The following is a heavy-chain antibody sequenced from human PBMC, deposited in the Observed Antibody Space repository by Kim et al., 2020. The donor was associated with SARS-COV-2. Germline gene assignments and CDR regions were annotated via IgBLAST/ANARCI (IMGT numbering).Heavy chain of an antibody. CDR1: GYSFANYW. D-gene: IGHD2-21*02. V-gene: IGHV5-51*01. CDR2: IYPGDSDT. Sequence: GESLKISCQATGYSFANYWMAWVRQMPGKGLEWMGIIYPGDSDTTYSPSFQGQVTISVDKSISTAYLQWSSLKASDTATYYCARVETGRYWYFDLWGRGTLVTVSS. CDR3: ARVETGRYWYFDL. J-gene: IGHJ2*01.